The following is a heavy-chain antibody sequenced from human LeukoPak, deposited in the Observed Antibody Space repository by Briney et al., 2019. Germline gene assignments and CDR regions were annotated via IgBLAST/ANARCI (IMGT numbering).Heavy chain of an antibody. Sequence: SETLSLTCAVSGGSISSGGYSWSWIRQPPGKGLEWIGYIYHSGSTYYNPSLKSRVTISVDRSKNQFSLKLSSVTAADTAVYYCARSHSSSWYFNYYGMDVWGQGTTVTVSS. CDR1: GGSISSGGYS. D-gene: IGHD6-13*01. CDR2: IYHSGST. CDR3: ARSHSSSWYFNYYGMDV. V-gene: IGHV4-30-2*01. J-gene: IGHJ6*02.